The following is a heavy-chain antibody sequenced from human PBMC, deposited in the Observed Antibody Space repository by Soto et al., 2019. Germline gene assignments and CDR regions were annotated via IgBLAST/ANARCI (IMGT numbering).Heavy chain of an antibody. CDR1: GFTFSSYW. D-gene: IGHD2-15*01. V-gene: IGHV3-74*01. Sequence: EVQLVASGGGLVQPGGSLRLSCAASGFTFSSYWMRWVRQAPGKGLVWVSRINSDGSSTSYADSVKGRFTISRDNAKNTLYLQMNSLRAEDTAVYYCVRTSLVVAAATREDYWGQGTLVTVSS. CDR3: VRTSLVVAAATREDY. CDR2: INSDGSST. J-gene: IGHJ4*02.